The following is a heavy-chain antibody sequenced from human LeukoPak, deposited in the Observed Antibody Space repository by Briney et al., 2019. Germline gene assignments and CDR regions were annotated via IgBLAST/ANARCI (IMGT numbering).Heavy chain of an antibody. V-gene: IGHV1-69*05. Sequence: GSSVKVSCKASGGTFSSYAISWVRQAPGQGLEWMGGIIPIFGTANYAQKFQGRVTITTDESTSTAYMELSSLRSEDTAVYYCARRLNYYDSSGYPSSSDYWGQGTLVTVSS. J-gene: IGHJ4*02. D-gene: IGHD3-22*01. CDR1: GGTFSSYA. CDR2: IIPIFGTA. CDR3: ARRLNYYDSSGYPSSSDY.